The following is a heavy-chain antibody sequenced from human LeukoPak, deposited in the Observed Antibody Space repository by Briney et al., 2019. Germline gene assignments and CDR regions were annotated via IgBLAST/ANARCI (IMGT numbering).Heavy chain of an antibody. CDR2: IYTSGST. D-gene: IGHD1-26*01. CDR1: GGSISSYY. V-gene: IGHV4-4*07. CDR3: ARDYGRGATTYYYYGMDV. J-gene: IGHJ6*02. Sequence: SETLSLTCTVSGGSISSYYWSWIRQPAGKGLEWIGRIYTSGSTNYNPSLKSRVTMSVDTSKNQFSLKLSSVTAADTAVYYCARDYGRGATTYYYYGMDVWGQGTTVTVSS.